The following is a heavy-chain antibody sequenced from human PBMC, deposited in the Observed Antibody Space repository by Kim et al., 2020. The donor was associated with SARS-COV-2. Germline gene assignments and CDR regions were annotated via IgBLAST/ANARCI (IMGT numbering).Heavy chain of an antibody. V-gene: IGHV4-59*01. J-gene: IGHJ4*02. Sequence: NYNPSLKSRVTISVDTSKNQFSLKLSSVTAADTAVYYCASLSGSYRGADYWGQGTLVTVSS. D-gene: IGHD1-26*01. CDR3: ASLSGSYRGADY.